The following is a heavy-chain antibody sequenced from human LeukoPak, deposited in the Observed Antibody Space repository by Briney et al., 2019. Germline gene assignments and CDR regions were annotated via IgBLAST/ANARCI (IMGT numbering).Heavy chain of an antibody. J-gene: IGHJ4*02. Sequence: ASVKVSCKASGYTFTSYGISWVRQAPGQGLEWMGWISASNANIDYAQRFQGRVTMTTDTSTTTAYMELTSLRSDDTAVYYCARARGYSYGYSDYWGQGTLVTVSS. D-gene: IGHD5-18*01. V-gene: IGHV1-18*01. CDR2: ISASNANI. CDR3: ARARGYSYGYSDY. CDR1: GYTFTSYG.